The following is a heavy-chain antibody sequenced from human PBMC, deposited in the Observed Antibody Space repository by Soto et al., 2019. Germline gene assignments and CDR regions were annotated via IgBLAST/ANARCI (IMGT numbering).Heavy chain of an antibody. J-gene: IGHJ4*02. CDR2: ISSSGSTI. Sequence: GGSLRLSCAASGFTFSDYYMSWIRQAPGKGLEWVSYISSSGSTIYYADSVKGRFTISRDNAKNSLYLQMNSLRAEDTAVYYCAKSPGMYYYDSSGYYHYDYWGQGTLVTVS. D-gene: IGHD3-22*01. CDR1: GFTFSDYY. CDR3: AKSPGMYYYDSSGYYHYDY. V-gene: IGHV3-11*01.